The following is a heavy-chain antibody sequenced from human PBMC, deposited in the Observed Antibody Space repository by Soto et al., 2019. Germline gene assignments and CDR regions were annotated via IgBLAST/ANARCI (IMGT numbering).Heavy chain of an antibody. CDR3: TRVEYSSGLGWFDP. Sequence: GESLSLSCTASGFTFGDYAMSWVRQAPGKGLEWVGFIRSKAYGGTTEYAASVKGRFTISRDDSKSIAYLQMNSLKTEDTAVYYCTRVEYSSGLGWFDPWGQGTLVTVSS. CDR1: GFTFGDYA. J-gene: IGHJ5*02. D-gene: IGHD6-19*01. CDR2: IRSKAYGGTT. V-gene: IGHV3-49*04.